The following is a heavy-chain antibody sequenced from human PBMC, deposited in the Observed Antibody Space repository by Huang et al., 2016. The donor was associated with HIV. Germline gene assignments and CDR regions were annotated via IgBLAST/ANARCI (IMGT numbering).Heavy chain of an antibody. Sequence: QVHLVQSGAEVKKPGASVKVSCKASGYTFTNYDINWVRQAPGRGLEWMGWMNPHTGNTGFAQSFQGRVTMTRKTSITTAYMELTSLTSEDTAVYYCARSAYGDLDYWGLGTLVIVSS. J-gene: IGHJ4*02. CDR2: MNPHTGNT. CDR3: ARSAYGDLDY. D-gene: IGHD4-17*01. CDR1: GYTFTNYD. V-gene: IGHV1-8*02.